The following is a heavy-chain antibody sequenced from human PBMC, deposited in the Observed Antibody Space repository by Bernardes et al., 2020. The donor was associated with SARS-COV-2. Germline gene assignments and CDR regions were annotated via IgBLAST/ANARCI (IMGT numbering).Heavy chain of an antibody. J-gene: IGHJ4*02. CDR3: AKAIPPSYYYNPILDY. V-gene: IGHV4-59*01. Sequence: SETLSLTCSVSGASIGRGYYWSWIRQSPGKGLEWIGYMFYSGSTKYNPSLKTRVTISSDTTRNQFSLQLNSVTAADTAVYYCAKAIPPSYYYNPILDYWGQGTLVTVSS. D-gene: IGHD3-10*01. CDR2: MFYSGST. CDR1: GASIGRGYY.